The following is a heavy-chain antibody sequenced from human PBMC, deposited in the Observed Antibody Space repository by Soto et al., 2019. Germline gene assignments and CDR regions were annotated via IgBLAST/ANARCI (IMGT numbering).Heavy chain of an antibody. Sequence: EVQLEESGGGLVQPGRSLRLSCTGSGFTFGDYAMSWFRQAPGKGLEWVGVIRSKAYGGAIEYAASVKGRFTISRDDSKSIAYLQMNSLKTEDTAVYYCVRRWYLDYWGQGTLVTVSS. CDR1: GFTFGDYA. V-gene: IGHV3-49*03. D-gene: IGHD2-15*01. CDR3: VRRWYLDY. CDR2: IRSKAYGGAI. J-gene: IGHJ4*02.